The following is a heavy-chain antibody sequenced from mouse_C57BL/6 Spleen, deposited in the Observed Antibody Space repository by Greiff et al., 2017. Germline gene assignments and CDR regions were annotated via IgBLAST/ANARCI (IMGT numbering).Heavy chain of an antibody. CDR2: IWSGGST. J-gene: IGHJ4*01. Sequence: VQLVESGPGLVQPSQSLSITCTVSGFSLTCYGVHWVRQSPGKGLEWLAVIWSGGSTDYNAAIVSRLCISKDKSERQDFFIRNSLQADDTAIYYCARNLIVDYAMDYWGQGTSVTVSS. V-gene: IGHV2-2*01. CDR3: ARNLIVDYAMDY. CDR1: GFSLTCYG.